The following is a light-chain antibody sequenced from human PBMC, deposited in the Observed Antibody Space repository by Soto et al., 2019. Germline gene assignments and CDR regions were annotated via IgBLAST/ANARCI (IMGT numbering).Light chain of an antibody. CDR1: QSVSSSY. V-gene: IGKV3-20*01. CDR2: GAS. CDR3: QQYGSSPHVGRFT. Sequence: EIVLTQSPGTLSLSPGERATLSCRASQSVSSSYLAWYQQKPGQAPRLLIYGASSRATGIPDRFSGSGSGTDFTLTISRLEPEDFAVYYCQQYGSSPHVGRFTFGRGTKGDIK. J-gene: IGKJ3*01.